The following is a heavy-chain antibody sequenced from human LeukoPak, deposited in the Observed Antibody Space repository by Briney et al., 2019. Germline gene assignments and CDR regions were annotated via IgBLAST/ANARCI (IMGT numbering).Heavy chain of an antibody. J-gene: IGHJ4*02. Sequence: GGSLRLSCAASFSFSDYTMNWVRQAPGKGLEWVSSISSSTSYIYYADSVKGRFTISRDNAKKSLYLQMNSLRAEDTAVYYCAREGEGWFGEFNYWGQGTLVTVSS. CDR2: ISSSTSYI. D-gene: IGHD3-10*01. CDR1: FSFSDYT. V-gene: IGHV3-21*01. CDR3: AREGEGWFGEFNY.